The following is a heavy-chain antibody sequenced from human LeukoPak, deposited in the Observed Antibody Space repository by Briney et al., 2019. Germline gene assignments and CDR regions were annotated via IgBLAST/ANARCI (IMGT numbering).Heavy chain of an antibody. CDR3: AGGGDYGNPLGRYYYMDV. CDR2: ISSSGSTI. V-gene: IGHV3-11*01. CDR1: GFTFSDYY. J-gene: IGHJ6*03. D-gene: IGHD4-11*01. Sequence: KPGGSLRLSCAASGFTFSDYYMSWIRQAPGKGLEWVSYISSSGSTIYYADSVKGRFTISRDNAKNSLYLQMNSLRAEDTAVCYCAGGGDYGNPLGRYYYMDVWGKGTTVTISS.